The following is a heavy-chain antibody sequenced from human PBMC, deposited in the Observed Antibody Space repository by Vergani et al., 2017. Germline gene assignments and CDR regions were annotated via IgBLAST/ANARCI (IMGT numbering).Heavy chain of an antibody. D-gene: IGHD3-10*01. V-gene: IGHV4-39*01. CDR1: GGSISSSSYY. Sequence: QLQLQESGPGLVKPSETLSLTCTVSGGSISSSSYYWGWIRQPPGKGLEWIGSIYYSGSTYYNPYLKSRVTISVDTSKNQFSLKLSAVTAADTAVYYCATNLPSRGSHYYYGMDVWGQGTTVTVSS. CDR2: IYYSGST. J-gene: IGHJ6*02. CDR3: ATNLPSRGSHYYYGMDV.